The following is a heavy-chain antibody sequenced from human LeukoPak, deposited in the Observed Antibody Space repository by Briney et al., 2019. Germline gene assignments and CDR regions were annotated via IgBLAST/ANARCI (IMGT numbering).Heavy chain of an antibody. CDR3: ARGSVQLWLRDTYYYMDV. CDR1: GFTFDDYA. V-gene: IGHV3-20*04. D-gene: IGHD5-18*01. J-gene: IGHJ6*03. Sequence: GGSLRLSCAASGFTFDDYAMNWVRKVPGRGLEWVSGINWNGRITEYADSVKDRFTISRQNTKNSLYLYMNNLGGEDTALYFCARGSVQLWLRDTYYYMDVWGKGTTVTVSS. CDR2: INWNGRIT.